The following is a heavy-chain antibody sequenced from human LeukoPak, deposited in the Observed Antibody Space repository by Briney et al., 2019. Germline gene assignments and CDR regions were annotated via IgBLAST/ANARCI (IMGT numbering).Heavy chain of an antibody. V-gene: IGHV3-13*01. CDR1: GFTFSSYD. D-gene: IGHD3-22*01. CDR2: IGTAGDT. Sequence: PGGSLRLSCAASGFTFSSYDMYWVRQATGKGLEWVSAIGTAGDTYYPGSVKGRFTISRENAKNSLYLQMNSLRAGDTAVYYCARGRYYYDSSGYYYFDYWGQGTLVTVSS. J-gene: IGHJ4*02. CDR3: ARGRYYYDSSGYYYFDY.